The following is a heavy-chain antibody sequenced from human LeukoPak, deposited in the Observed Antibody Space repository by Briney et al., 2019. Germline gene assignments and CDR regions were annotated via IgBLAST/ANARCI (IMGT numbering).Heavy chain of an antibody. CDR2: IRPDGSEK. D-gene: IGHD2-2*01. CDR3: SGRSCFSSIY. CDR1: GFTFNIHW. J-gene: IGHJ4*02. Sequence: GGSLRLSCEASGFTFNIHWMNWVRRAPGKGLEWLANIRPDGSEKVYVDSVRGRFTISRDNTKNSVYLQMNNLRSEDPAVYYCSGRSCFSSIYWGQGIRVTVSS. V-gene: IGHV3-7*02.